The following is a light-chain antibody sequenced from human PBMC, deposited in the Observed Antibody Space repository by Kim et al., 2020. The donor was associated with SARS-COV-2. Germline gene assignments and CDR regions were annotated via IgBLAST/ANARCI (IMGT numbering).Light chain of an antibody. J-gene: IGLJ2*01. CDR3: LVSSSGVRV. Sequence: QAVVTQEPSLTVSPGGTVTLTCGSSTGAVTSGHFPYWFQQKPGQAPTTLIFDTNNKHSWTPARFSGSLLGGKAALTLAGAQPEDKAEYYCLVSSSGVRVFGGGAQLTVL. CDR1: TGAVTSGHF. V-gene: IGLV7-46*01. CDR2: DTN.